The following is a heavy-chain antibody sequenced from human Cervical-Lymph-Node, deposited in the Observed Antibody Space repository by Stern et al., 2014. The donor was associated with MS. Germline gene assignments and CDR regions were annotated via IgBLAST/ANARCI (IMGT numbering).Heavy chain of an antibody. CDR2: FYWNGDK. CDR3: AHNFGSAGNLDNAFDI. CDR1: GFSLSTSGVS. D-gene: IGHD4-23*01. J-gene: IGHJ3*02. Sequence: QIPLQESGPTLVKPTQTLTLTCTFSGFSLSTSGVSVAWIRQPPGKALEWLAPFYWNGDKRYNPSLKSRVTITKDTSENQVVLKMTSMAPVDTATYYCAHNFGSAGNLDNAFDIWGRGTMVTVSS. V-gene: IGHV2-5*01.